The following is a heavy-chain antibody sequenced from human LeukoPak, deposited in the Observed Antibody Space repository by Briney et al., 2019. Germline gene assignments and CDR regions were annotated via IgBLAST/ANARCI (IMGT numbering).Heavy chain of an antibody. V-gene: IGHV3-30*03. D-gene: IGHD3-10*01. CDR1: GFTFSSYG. CDR2: ISYDGSIK. J-gene: IGHJ5*02. Sequence: QPGRSLRLSCAASGFTFSSYGMHWVRQAPGKGLEWVALISYDGSIKYYADSLKGRFTISRDNSKNTLYLQMNSLRAEDTAVYFCARDVWFGDYRWFDPWGQGTLVTVSS. CDR3: ARDVWFGDYRWFDP.